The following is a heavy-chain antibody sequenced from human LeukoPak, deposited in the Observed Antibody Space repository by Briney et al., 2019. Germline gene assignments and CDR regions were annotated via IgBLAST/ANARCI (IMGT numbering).Heavy chain of an antibody. CDR3: ARRGEAGRQDYYMDV. J-gene: IGHJ6*03. D-gene: IGHD6-6*01. CDR2: IYYSGST. CDR1: GGSISSSSYY. Sequence: PSETLSLTCTVSGGSISSSSYYWGWIRQPPGKGLEWIGSIYYSGSTYYNPSLKSRVTISVDTSKNQFSLKLSSVTAADTAVYYCARRGEAGRQDYYMDVWGKGTTVTVSS. V-gene: IGHV4-39*01.